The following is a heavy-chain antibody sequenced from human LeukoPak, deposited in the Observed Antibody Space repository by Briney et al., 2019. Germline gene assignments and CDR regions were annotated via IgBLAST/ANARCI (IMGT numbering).Heavy chain of an antibody. J-gene: IGHJ4*02. CDR1: GYTFTGYY. V-gene: IGHV1-2*02. D-gene: IGHD3-9*01. Sequence: ASVKVSCKASGYTFTGYYMHWVRQAPGQGLEWMGWINPNSGGTNYAQKFQGRVTMTRDTSISTAYMELSRLRSDDTAVYYCAGSDILTGYYTPFDYWGQGTLVTVSS. CDR2: INPNSGGT. CDR3: AGSDILTGYYTPFDY.